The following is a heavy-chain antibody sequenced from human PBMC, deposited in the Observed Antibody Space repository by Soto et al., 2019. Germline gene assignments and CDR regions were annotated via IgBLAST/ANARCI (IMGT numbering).Heavy chain of an antibody. D-gene: IGHD6-13*01. Sequence: ASVKVSCKASGYTFTSYYMHWVRQAPGQGLEWMGIINPSGGSTNYAQKFQGRVTMTRDTSTSTVYMELSSLRSEDTAVYYCARGVAAAGVCYYGMDVWGQGTPVTVSS. CDR1: GYTFTSYY. V-gene: IGHV1-46*01. CDR2: INPSGGST. J-gene: IGHJ6*02. CDR3: ARGVAAAGVCYYGMDV.